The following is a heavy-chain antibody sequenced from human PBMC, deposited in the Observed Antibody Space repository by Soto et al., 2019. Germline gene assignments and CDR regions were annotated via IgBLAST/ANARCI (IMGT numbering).Heavy chain of an antibody. D-gene: IGHD6-19*01. Sequence: EVQLVESGGGLVQPGGSLRPSCAASGFTFRSHWVHRVRQAPGKGLGWVSRINRDARTTNYADSVKGRFTISRDNAKNTLYLQMNSLRAEDTAVYYCARALRRSSGWHGWAFDLWGQGTMVTVSS. J-gene: IGHJ3*01. CDR1: GFTFRSHW. CDR3: ARALRRSSGWHGWAFDL. V-gene: IGHV3-74*01. CDR2: INRDARTT.